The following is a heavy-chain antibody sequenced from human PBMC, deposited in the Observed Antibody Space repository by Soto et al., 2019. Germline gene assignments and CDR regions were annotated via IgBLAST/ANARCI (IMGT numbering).Heavy chain of an antibody. CDR1: GYSFTSYD. CDR3: ARGLRITIFGVVITHYYYYYGMDV. J-gene: IGHJ6*02. V-gene: IGHV1-8*01. CDR2: MNPNSGNT. D-gene: IGHD3-3*01. Sequence: GASVKVSCKASGYSFTSYDINWVRQATGQGLEWMGWMNPNSGNTGYAQKFQGRVTMTRNTSISTAYMELSSLRSEDTAVYYCARGLRITIFGVVITHYYYYYGMDVRGQGTTVTLYS.